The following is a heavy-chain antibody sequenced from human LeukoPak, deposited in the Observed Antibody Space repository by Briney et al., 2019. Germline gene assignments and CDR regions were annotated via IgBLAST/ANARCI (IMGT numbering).Heavy chain of an antibody. CDR2: IYYSGST. V-gene: IGHV4-59*12. CDR1: GGSISSYY. J-gene: IGHJ4*02. CDR3: ARGNAVAGYFDY. D-gene: IGHD6-19*01. Sequence: PSETLSLTCTVSGGSISSYYWSWIRQPPGKGLEWIGYIYYSGSTNYNPSLKSRVTISVDTSKNQFSLKLSSVTAADTAVYYCARGNAVAGYFDYWGQGTLVTVSS.